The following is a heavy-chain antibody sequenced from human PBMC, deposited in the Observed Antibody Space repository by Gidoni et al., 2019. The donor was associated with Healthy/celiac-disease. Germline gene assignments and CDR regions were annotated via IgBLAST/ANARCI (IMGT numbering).Heavy chain of an antibody. D-gene: IGHD2-15*01. V-gene: IGHV1-69*01. CDR1: GGTFSSYA. CDR2: IIPIFGTA. Sequence: QVQLVQSGAEVKKPGSSVKVSCKASGGTFSSYAISWVRQAPGQGLEWMGGIIPIFGTANYAQKFQGRVTITADESTSTAYMELSSLRSEDTAVYYCVVVAATQHRLTRYYYYYGMDVWGQGTTVTVSS. CDR3: VVVAATQHRLTRYYYYYGMDV. J-gene: IGHJ6*02.